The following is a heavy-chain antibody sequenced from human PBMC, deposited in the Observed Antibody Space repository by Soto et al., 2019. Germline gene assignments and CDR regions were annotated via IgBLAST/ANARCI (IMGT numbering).Heavy chain of an antibody. CDR1: GFFFGGYG. Sequence: GGSLRLSCAASGFFFGGYGMHWVRQAPGKGLEWVALLSYDGRNTNHADSVRGRFTISRDNSKNTLYLQMNSLRAEDTAVYYCAKDRHNSSPGGGMDVWGQGTTVTVSS. CDR2: LSYDGRNT. J-gene: IGHJ6*02. D-gene: IGHD6-6*01. CDR3: AKDRHNSSPGGGMDV. V-gene: IGHV3-30*18.